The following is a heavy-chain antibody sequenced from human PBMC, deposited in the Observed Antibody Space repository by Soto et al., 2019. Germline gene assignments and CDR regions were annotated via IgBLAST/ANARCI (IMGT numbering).Heavy chain of an antibody. V-gene: IGHV3-23*01. CDR3: ANHGIYGPMTHVDY. J-gene: IGHJ4*02. CDR1: GFNFSRYA. D-gene: IGHD3-10*01. Sequence: PGKSLRLSCTDSGFNFSRYAMLFVRQVPGKWLEWVSAISGSGGSTYYAYSVNGLFTISRDNSKNTMYLQMNSLRADDTAVYYCANHGIYGPMTHVDYWCQGTQVTSPQ. CDR2: ISGSGGST.